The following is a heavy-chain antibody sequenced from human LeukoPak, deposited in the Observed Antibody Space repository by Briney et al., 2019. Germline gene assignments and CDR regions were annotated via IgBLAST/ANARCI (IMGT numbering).Heavy chain of an antibody. J-gene: IGHJ4*02. V-gene: IGHV1-8*01. D-gene: IGHD2-15*01. CDR2: MNPNSGNT. Sequence: GASVKVSCKASGYTFTSYDINWVRQATGQGLEWMGWMNPNSGNTGYAQKFQGRVAMTRNTSISTAYMELSSLRSEDTAAYYCARVEGYCSGGSCYRRPPGDYWGQGTLVTVSS. CDR3: ARVEGYCSGGSCYRRPPGDY. CDR1: GYTFTSYD.